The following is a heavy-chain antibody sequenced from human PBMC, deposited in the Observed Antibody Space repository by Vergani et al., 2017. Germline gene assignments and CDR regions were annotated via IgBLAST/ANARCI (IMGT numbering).Heavy chain of an antibody. Sequence: EVQLVESGGGLVKPGGSLRLSCAASGFTFSSYSMNWVRQAPGKALEWVSSISSSSSYIYYADSVKGRFTISRDNAKNSLYLQMNSLRAEDTAVYYCAREGGLDSSGYHYWGQGTLVTVSS. CDR3: AREGGLDSSGYHY. CDR2: ISSSSSYI. CDR1: GFTFSSYS. D-gene: IGHD3-22*01. V-gene: IGHV3-21*01. J-gene: IGHJ4*02.